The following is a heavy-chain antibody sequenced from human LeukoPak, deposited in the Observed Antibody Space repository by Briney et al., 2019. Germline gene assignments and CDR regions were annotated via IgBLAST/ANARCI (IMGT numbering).Heavy chain of an antibody. D-gene: IGHD4-23*01. CDR2: INPNSGGT. V-gene: IGHV1-2*02. CDR1: GYTFTGYY. Sequence: ASVKVSCKASGYTFTGYYMHWVRQAPGQGLEWMGWINPNSGGTNYAQKFQGRVTMTRDTSISTAYMELSRLRSDDTAVYYCARARLDYGGNSEAFDIWGQGTMVTVSS. J-gene: IGHJ3*02. CDR3: ARARLDYGGNSEAFDI.